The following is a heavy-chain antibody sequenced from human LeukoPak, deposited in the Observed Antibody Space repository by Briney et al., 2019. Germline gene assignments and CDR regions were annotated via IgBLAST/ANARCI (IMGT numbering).Heavy chain of an antibody. CDR2: ISSSSSYI. D-gene: IGHD3-22*01. V-gene: IGHV3-21*01. J-gene: IGHJ4*02. CDR3: ASSHYYDSSGYW. CDR1: GFTFSSYS. Sequence: GGSLRLSCVASGFTFSSYSMNWVRQAPGKGLEWVSSISSSSSYIYYADSVKGRFTISRDNAKNSLYLQMNSLRAEDTAVYYCASSHYYDSSGYWGGQGTLVTVSS.